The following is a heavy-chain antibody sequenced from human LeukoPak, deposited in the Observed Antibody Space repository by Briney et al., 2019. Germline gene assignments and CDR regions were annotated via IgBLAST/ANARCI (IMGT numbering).Heavy chain of an antibody. CDR3: AKENWYLYNNNWYKTWFDP. Sequence: GGSLRLSCVASGFTVSSNEMSWVRQAPGKGLEWVSSISGGSTYYADSVKGRFTISRDNSKNTLYLQMNSLRAEDTAIYYCAKENWYLYNNNWYKTWFDPWGQGTLVTVSS. D-gene: IGHD6-13*01. J-gene: IGHJ5*02. CDR1: GFTVSSNE. CDR2: ISGGST. V-gene: IGHV3-38-3*01.